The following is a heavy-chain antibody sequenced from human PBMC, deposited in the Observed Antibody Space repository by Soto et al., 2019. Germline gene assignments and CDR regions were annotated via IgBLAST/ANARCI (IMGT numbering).Heavy chain of an antibody. D-gene: IGHD3-16*01. Sequence: QVQLVQSGAEVKKPGASVKVSCKASGYTFTSYGISWVRQAPGQGLEWMGWINGYNGNTNHAQKLQGRVTMSTDTSTRTAYMELRSLRSDDSAVYYCARRGDVPYYYYGMDVWGQGTTVTVSS. CDR2: INGYNGNT. CDR3: ARRGDVPYYYYGMDV. V-gene: IGHV1-18*01. J-gene: IGHJ6*02. CDR1: GYTFTSYG.